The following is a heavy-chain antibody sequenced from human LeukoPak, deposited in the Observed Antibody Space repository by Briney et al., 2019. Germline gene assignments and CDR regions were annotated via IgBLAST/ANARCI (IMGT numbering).Heavy chain of an antibody. CDR1: GGSFSGYY. J-gene: IGHJ6*02. V-gene: IGHV4-34*01. CDR3: ARRRIVVVPAAIRYYYYGMDV. CDR2: INHSGST. D-gene: IGHD2-2*02. Sequence: SETLSLTCAVYGGSFSGYYWSWIRQPPGKGLEWIGEINHSGSTNYNPSLKSRVTISVDTSKNQSSLKLSSVTAADTAVYYCARRRIVVVPAAIRYYYYGMDVWGQGTLVTVSS.